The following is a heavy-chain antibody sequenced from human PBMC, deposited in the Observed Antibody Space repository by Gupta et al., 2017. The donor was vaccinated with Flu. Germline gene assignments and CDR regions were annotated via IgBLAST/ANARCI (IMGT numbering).Heavy chain of an antibody. J-gene: IGHJ6*02. D-gene: IGHD2-15*01. V-gene: IGHV1-69*17. CDR1: GGRFNNVG. CDR2: IIPMFGVA. CDR3: ARHCSGGSCYPPLMYAMDV. Sequence: QEHLVQSGADVKRPGSSVTVPCQASGGRFNNVGFNWVRQAPGQGLEWVGGIIPMFGVANPSQKFQERISITADTATSTVYMELSSLTSDDTAVYYCARHCSGGSCYPPLMYAMDVWGQGTTVTGSS.